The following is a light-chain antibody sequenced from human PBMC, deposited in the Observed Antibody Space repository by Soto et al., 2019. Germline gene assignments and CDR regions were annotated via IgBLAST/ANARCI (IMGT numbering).Light chain of an antibody. CDR1: NSNIGAGYD. V-gene: IGLV1-40*01. J-gene: IGLJ2*01. CDR3: QSYDSSLSGLVV. Sequence: QSVLTQPPSVSGAPGQRVTISCTGSNSNIGAGYDVHWYQQLPGTAPKLLIYGNSNRPSGVPDRFSGSKSGTSASLAITGLQAEDEADYYCQSYDSSLSGLVVFGGGTQLTVL. CDR2: GNS.